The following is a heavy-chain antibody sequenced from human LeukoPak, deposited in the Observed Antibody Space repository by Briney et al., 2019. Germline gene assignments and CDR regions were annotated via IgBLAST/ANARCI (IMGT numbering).Heavy chain of an antibody. CDR2: ISYSSRAR. CDR3: ARAYCSSTSCFG. Sequence: GGSLRLSCAASGFTFSSYNMNWVRQAPGKGLEWVSSISYSSRARYYADSVKGRFTISRDNFKDSLYLQMDSLRAEDTAVYYYARAYCSSTSCFGWGQGTLVTVSS. CDR1: GFTFSSYN. V-gene: IGHV3-48*01. D-gene: IGHD2-2*01. J-gene: IGHJ4*02.